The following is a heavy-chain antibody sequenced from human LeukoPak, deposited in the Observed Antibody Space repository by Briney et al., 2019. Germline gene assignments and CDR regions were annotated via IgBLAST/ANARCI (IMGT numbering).Heavy chain of an antibody. CDR2: INHSGST. CDR3: ARIMGDYNILTGLYLNYNFDY. V-gene: IGHV4-34*01. D-gene: IGHD3-9*01. J-gene: IGHJ4*02. Sequence: SETLSLTCAVYGGSFSGYYWSWIRQPPGKGLEWIGEINHSGSTNYNPSLKSRVTISVDTSKNQFSLKLSSVTAADTAVYYCARIMGDYNILTGLYLNYNFDYWGQGTLVTVSS. CDR1: GGSFSGYY.